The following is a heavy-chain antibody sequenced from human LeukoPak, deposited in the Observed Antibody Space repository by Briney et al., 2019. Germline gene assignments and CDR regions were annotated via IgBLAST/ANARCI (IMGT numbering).Heavy chain of an antibody. CDR1: GYSINSGYH. CDR3: ARDLGSGGDSDC. J-gene: IGHJ4*02. CDR2: ISHSGHA. V-gene: IGHV4-38-2*02. Sequence: SETLSLTCIVSGYSINSGYHSGWIRQPPGKGLEWIGSISHSGHANYNPSLKSRVTISVDTSKNQFSLKLSSVTATDTAVYYCARDLGSGGDSDCWGQGTLVTVSS. D-gene: IGHD2-21*01.